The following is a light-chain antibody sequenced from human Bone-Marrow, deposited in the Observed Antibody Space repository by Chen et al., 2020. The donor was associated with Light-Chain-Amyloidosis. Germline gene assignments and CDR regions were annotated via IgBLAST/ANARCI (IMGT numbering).Light chain of an antibody. V-gene: IGKV3-20*01. CDR2: GVS. CDR3: QQYSTSPLT. CDR1: QSISSTY. J-gene: IGKJ4*01. Sequence: EIVLTQSPGTLSLSPGDRATPSCRTIQSISSTYLAWYQQKPGQAPRLLIYGVSSRATGIADRFSGSGSGTDFTLTISRLEPEDFAVYYCQQYSTSPLTFGGGTKVEIK.